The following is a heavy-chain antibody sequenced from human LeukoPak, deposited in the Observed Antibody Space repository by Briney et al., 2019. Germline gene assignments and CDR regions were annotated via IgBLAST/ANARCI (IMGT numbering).Heavy chain of an antibody. D-gene: IGHD3-22*01. CDR2: ISSSGSTI. CDR3: ARSYYDSSGIYFDY. Sequence: GSLRLSCAASGFTFSSYEMNWVRQAPGKGLEWVSYISSSGSTIYYADSVKGRFTISRDNAKNSLYLQMNGLRAEDTAVYYCARSYYDSSGIYFDYWGQGTLVTVSS. J-gene: IGHJ4*02. V-gene: IGHV3-48*03. CDR1: GFTFSSYE.